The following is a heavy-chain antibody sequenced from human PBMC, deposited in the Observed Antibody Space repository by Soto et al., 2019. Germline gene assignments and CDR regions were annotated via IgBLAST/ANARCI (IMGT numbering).Heavy chain of an antibody. Sequence: SETLSLTCTVSCDSISSADYYWSWIRQTPWKGLEWIGHIFYSGTTYYNPSLKSRLTISVDTSKNHSSLRLTSVTAADTAVYYCARDLWVEPELYYYGMDVWGQGTTVTVSS. CDR2: IFYSGTT. CDR3: ARDLWVEPELYYYGMDV. V-gene: IGHV4-30-4*01. D-gene: IGHD1-1*01. CDR1: CDSISSADYY. J-gene: IGHJ6*02.